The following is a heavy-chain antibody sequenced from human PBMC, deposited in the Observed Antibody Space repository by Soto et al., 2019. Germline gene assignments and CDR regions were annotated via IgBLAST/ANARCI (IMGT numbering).Heavy chain of an antibody. CDR3: AREGYCSSGRCALYSHEYFGMDV. V-gene: IGHV1-18*01. Sequence: ASLTVSCKASGYTFDRYGISWVRQAPGQGLEWMGWISTYNGNTNYAQKLKGRVTMTTDTFTSTAYMELRSLTSDDTAVYYCAREGYCSSGRCALYSHEYFGMDVWGQGNTVTV. CDR2: ISTYNGNT. CDR1: GYTFDRYG. D-gene: IGHD2-15*01. J-gene: IGHJ6*02.